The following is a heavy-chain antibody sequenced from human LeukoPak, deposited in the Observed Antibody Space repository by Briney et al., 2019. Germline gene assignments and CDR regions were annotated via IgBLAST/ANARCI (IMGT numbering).Heavy chain of an antibody. CDR3: ARADARGYYYYMDV. CDR2: IKQDGSEK. CDR1: GFTFSSYW. J-gene: IGHJ6*03. Sequence: TGGSLRLSCAASGFTFSSYWMSWVRQAPGKGLEWVANIKQDGSEKYYVDSVKGRFTISRDNAKNSLYLQMNSLRAEDTAVYYCARADARGYYYYMDVWGKGTTVTVSS. V-gene: IGHV3-7*01.